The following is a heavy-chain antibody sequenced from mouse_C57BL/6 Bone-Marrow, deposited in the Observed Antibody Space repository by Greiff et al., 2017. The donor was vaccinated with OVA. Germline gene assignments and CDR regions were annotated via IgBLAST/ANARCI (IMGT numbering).Heavy chain of an antibody. CDR1: GFTIKDDY. D-gene: IGHD1-1*01. CDR2: IDPENGDT. V-gene: IGHV14-4*01. Sequence: EVQLQQSGAELVRPGASVKLSCTASGFTIKDDYMHWVKQRPEQGLEWIGWIDPENGDTEYASKFQGKATITADTSSNTAYLQLSSLTSEDTAVYYCTSLCITTVVARGDYWGQGTTLTVSS. CDR3: TSLCITTVVARGDY. J-gene: IGHJ2*01.